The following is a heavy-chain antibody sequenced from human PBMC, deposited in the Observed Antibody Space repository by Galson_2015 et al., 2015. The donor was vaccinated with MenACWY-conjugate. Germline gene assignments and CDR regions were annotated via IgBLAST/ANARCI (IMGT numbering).Heavy chain of an antibody. Sequence: SLRLSCAASGFTLSHYWMSWVRQAPGKGLEWVATIKGDGSETYHVDSVKDRFTISRDNAKNSLYLQMNSLRAEDTAVYYCGRPVRVRLTVPVPYYFDNWGQGTLVTVSS. CDR2: IKGDGSET. V-gene: IGHV3-7*03. D-gene: IGHD3-16*01. J-gene: IGHJ4*02. CDR1: GFTLSHYW. CDR3: GRPVRVRLTVPVPYYFDN.